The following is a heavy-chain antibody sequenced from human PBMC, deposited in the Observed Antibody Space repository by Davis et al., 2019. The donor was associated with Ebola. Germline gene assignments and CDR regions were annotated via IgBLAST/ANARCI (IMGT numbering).Heavy chain of an antibody. J-gene: IGHJ4*02. V-gene: IGHV3-74*01. Sequence: GSLRLSCAASGFIFSNYWMHWVRQAPGKGLVWVSRVSTDGRSTYYADSVKGRFTISRDNARNTLYLQMNSLRDEDTAVYYCAKEWGSAAYYFDYWGQGTLVTVSS. CDR3: AKEWGSAAYYFDY. CDR2: VSTDGRST. CDR1: GFIFSNYW. D-gene: IGHD3-16*01.